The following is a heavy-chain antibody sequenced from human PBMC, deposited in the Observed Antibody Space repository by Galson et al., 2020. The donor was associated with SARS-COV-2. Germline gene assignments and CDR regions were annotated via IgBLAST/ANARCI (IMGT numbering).Heavy chain of an antibody. CDR1: GTSISSGSYS. D-gene: IGHD4-17*01. CDR3: ARLHYGEFAPEAFDI. V-gene: IGHV4-30-2*01. Sequence: SETLSLTCTVSGTSISSGSYSWNWIRQPPGKGLEWIGYISHSGGTYYNPSLKSRVTISGDRSKNQFSLRLSSVTAADTAVYYCARLHYGEFAPEAFDIWGPGTRVTVAS. CDR2: ISHSGGT. J-gene: IGHJ3*02.